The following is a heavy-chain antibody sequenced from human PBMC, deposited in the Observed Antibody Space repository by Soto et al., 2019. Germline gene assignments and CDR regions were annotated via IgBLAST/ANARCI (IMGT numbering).Heavy chain of an antibody. CDR2: INQDGSEK. V-gene: IGHV3-7*01. J-gene: IGHJ4*02. CDR1: GFTFSSYW. CDR3: AKGGSAYAECEC. Sequence: EVQLVESGGGSVQPGGSLTLSCAASGFTFSSYWMSWVRQAPGKGLEWVANINQDGSEKYYVDSVKGRFTISRDNARNSLYLQMNSLRAEDTAIYYCAKGGSAYAECECGGQGTLVTVSS. D-gene: IGHD5-12*01.